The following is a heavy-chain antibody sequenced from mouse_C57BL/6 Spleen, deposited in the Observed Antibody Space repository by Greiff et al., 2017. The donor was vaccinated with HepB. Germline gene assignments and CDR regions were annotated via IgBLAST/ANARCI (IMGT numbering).Heavy chain of an antibody. J-gene: IGHJ2*01. CDR2: IDPENGDT. CDR1: GFNIKDDY. Sequence: EVKLMESGAELVRPGASVKLSCTASGFNIKDDYMHWVKQRPEQGLEWIGWIDPENGDTEYASKFQGKATITADTSSNTAYLQLSSLTSEDTAVYYCTTWNYGSSYWGQGTTLTVSS. V-gene: IGHV14-4*01. CDR3: TTWNYGSSY. D-gene: IGHD1-1*01.